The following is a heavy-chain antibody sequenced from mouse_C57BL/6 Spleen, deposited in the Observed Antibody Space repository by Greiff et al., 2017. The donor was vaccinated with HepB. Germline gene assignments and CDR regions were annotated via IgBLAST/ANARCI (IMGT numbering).Heavy chain of an antibody. D-gene: IGHD1-1*01. CDR3: AGDGHYYGSSTDCCDC. CDR2: ISDVGSYT. CDR1: GFTFSSYA. J-gene: IGHJ2*01. Sequence: EVKVVDSGGGLVKPGGSLKLSCAASGFTFSSYAMSWVRQTPEKRLEWVATISDVGSYTYYPDNLKGRFTFSRDNAKNNLYLPRSHLKSEDTAMYYGAGDGHYYGSSTDCCDCWGQGTTLSVA. V-gene: IGHV5-4*03.